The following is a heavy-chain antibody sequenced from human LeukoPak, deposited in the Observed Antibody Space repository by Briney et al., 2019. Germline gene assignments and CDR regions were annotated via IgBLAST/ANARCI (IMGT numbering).Heavy chain of an antibody. CDR2: ISSSSTI. CDR3: ASGQDSNYGY. CDR1: GFTFSSYS. D-gene: IGHD4-11*01. J-gene: IGHJ4*02. Sequence: GGSLRLSCAASGFTFSSYSMNWVRQAPGKGLEWVSYISSSSTIYYADSVKGRFTIPRDNAKNSLYLQMNSLRAEDTAVYYCASGQDSNYGYWGQGTLVTVSS. V-gene: IGHV3-48*01.